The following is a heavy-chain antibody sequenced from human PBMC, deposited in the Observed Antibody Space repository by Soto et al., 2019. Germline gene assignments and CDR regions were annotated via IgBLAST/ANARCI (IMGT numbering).Heavy chain of an antibody. CDR1: GGSITSGGSF. CDR3: ARGGASSKWFAP. Sequence: TLSLTCTVSGGSITSGGSFWSWIRQHPGKGPEWIAFIGYSGATSYNPSLASRVTISADTYKSQFSLNLRSVTAADTAVYYCARGGASSKWFAPWGQGTLVTVSS. CDR2: IGYSGAT. V-gene: IGHV4-31*03. J-gene: IGHJ5*02. D-gene: IGHD2-15*01.